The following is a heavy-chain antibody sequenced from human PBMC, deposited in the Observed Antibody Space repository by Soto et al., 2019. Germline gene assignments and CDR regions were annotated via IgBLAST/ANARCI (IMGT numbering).Heavy chain of an antibody. CDR2: ISYGGST. CDR3: SRGILV. V-gene: IGHV4-31*03. J-gene: IGHJ4*02. Sequence: QVQLQESGPGLVKPSQTLSLTCTVSGGSINSGGYCWSWIRQHPGKGLDWIGCISYGGSTSYNPSLKSRVTISVDTSKNQCSLKLTYVTAADTAVYYCSRGILVWGQGALITVSS. D-gene: IGHD5-18*01. CDR1: GGSINSGGYC.